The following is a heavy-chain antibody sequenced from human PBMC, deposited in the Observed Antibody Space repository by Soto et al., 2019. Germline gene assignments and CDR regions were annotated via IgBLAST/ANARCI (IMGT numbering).Heavy chain of an antibody. CDR1: GGSVISTSYY. J-gene: IGHJ4*02. Sequence: QVQLQESGPGLVKPSETLSLTCTVSGGSVISTSYYWSWIRQPPGKGLEWIGYIYYSGSTNYNPSLTSRVTISVDTSKNQFSLKLSSVTAADTAVYYCATYYEIFNFWGQGTLVTVSS. V-gene: IGHV4-61*01. CDR2: IYYSGST. CDR3: ATYYEIFNF. D-gene: IGHD3-9*01.